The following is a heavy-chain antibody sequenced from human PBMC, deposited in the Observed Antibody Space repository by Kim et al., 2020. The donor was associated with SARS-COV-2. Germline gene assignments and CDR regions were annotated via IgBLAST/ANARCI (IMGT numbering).Heavy chain of an antibody. Sequence: GGTNYAQEFQGRVTMTRDSSISTVYLELTSLRSDDPDVYYCERSSLLDFDYWGQGTLVTVSS. V-gene: IGHV1-2*02. CDR2: GGT. CDR3: ERSSLLDFDY. D-gene: IGHD3-16*02. J-gene: IGHJ4*02.